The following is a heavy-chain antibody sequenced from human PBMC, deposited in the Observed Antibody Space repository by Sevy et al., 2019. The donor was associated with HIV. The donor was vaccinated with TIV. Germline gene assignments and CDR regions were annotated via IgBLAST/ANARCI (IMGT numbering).Heavy chain of an antibody. J-gene: IGHJ4*02. CDR2: ISNSGTTI. CDR1: GFIFSSYE. V-gene: IGHV3-48*03. CDR3: ARDLPPSATTVAHFDC. Sequence: GGSLRLSCAASGFIFSSYEMNWVRQAPGKGLEWVSYISNSGTTIYYSDSVKGRFTISRDNARNSLYRQMNSLRAEDTAVYYCARDLPPSATTVAHFDCWGQGTLVTVSS. D-gene: IGHD4-17*01.